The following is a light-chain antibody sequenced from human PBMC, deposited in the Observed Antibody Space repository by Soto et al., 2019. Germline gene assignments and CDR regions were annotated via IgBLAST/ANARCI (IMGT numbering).Light chain of an antibody. V-gene: IGKV3-11*01. CDR3: QQYGSSQIT. CDR1: HSVGSD. CDR2: DAS. Sequence: EIVLTQSPATLSLSPGERATLSCRASHSVGSDLAWYRQKPGQAPRLLIYDASNRATGIPARFSGSGSGTDFTLTISRLEPEDFAVYYCQQYGSSQITFGHGTRMEIK. J-gene: IGKJ5*01.